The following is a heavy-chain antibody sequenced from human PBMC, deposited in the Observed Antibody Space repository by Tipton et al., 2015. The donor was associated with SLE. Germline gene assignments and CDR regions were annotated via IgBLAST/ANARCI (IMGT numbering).Heavy chain of an antibody. J-gene: IGHJ4*02. D-gene: IGHD6-19*01. CDR1: GFTFSDYY. CDR2: ISSGSSYT. V-gene: IGHV3-11*06. CDR3: ARGVRLWGSGWDYYFAY. Sequence: GSLRLSCAASGFTFSDYYMSWIRQAPGKGLEWVSYISSGSSYTNYADSVKGRFTISRDNAKNSLYLQMNSLRAEDTAVYYCARGVRLWGSGWDYYFAYWGQGTLVTVSS.